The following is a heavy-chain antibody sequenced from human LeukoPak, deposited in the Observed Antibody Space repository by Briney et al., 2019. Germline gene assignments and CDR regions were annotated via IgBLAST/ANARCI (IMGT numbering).Heavy chain of an antibody. D-gene: IGHD2-8*02. J-gene: IGHJ4*02. Sequence: PGGSLRLSCAASGFTFSSYWMSWVRQAPWKGLEWVANIKQDGSEKYYVDSVKGRFTISRDNAKNSLYLQMNSLRAEDTAVYYCARRVLVRGPYFDYWGQGTLVTVSS. CDR1: GFTFSSYW. CDR3: ARRVLVRGPYFDY. V-gene: IGHV3-7*01. CDR2: IKQDGSEK.